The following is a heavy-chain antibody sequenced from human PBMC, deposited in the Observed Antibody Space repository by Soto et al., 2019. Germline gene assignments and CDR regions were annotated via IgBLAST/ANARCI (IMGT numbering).Heavy chain of an antibody. V-gene: IGHV3-33*01. J-gene: IGHJ4*02. Sequence: QVQLVESGGGVVQPGRSLRLSCAASGFTFSSYGMHWVRQAPGKGLEWVAVIWYDGSNKYYADSVKGRFTISRDNSKNTLYLQMNSMRAADTAVYYCARASPYYGSSIDYWGQGTLVTVFS. CDR3: ARASPYYGSSIDY. CDR2: IWYDGSNK. D-gene: IGHD3-10*01. CDR1: GFTFSSYG.